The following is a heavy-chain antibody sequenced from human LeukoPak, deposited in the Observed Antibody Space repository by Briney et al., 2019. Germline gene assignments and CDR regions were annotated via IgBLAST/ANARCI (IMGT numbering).Heavy chain of an antibody. D-gene: IGHD6-19*01. CDR2: IRYDGSNK. J-gene: IGHJ4*02. CDR1: GFTFSSYG. CDR3: AKDVAQWQPYLDY. Sequence: GGSLRLSCAASGFTFSSYGMHWVRQAPGKGLEWVAFIRYDGSNKYYADSVKGRFTISRDNSKNTLYLQTNSLRAEDTAVYYCAKDVAQWQPYLDYWGQGTLVTVSS. V-gene: IGHV3-30*02.